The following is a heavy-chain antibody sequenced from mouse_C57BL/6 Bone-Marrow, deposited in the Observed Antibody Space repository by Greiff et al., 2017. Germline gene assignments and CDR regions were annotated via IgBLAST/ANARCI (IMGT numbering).Heavy chain of an antibody. V-gene: IGHV1-81*01. CDR2: IYPRSGNT. D-gene: IGHD3-2*02. Sequence: VQLQQSGAELARPGASVKLSCKASGYTFTSYGISWVKQRTGQGLEWIGEIYPRSGNTYYNEKFKGKATLTADKSSSTAYMELRSLTSEDSAVYVCARGELRLLFAYWGQGTLVTVSA. CDR3: ARGELRLLFAY. CDR1: GYTFTSYG. J-gene: IGHJ3*01.